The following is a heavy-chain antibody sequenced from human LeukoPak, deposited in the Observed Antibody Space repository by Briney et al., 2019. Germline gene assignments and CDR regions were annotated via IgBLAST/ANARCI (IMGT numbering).Heavy chain of an antibody. CDR2: IKQDGSEK. Sequence: GGSLRLSCAASAFTSSSYSMNWVRQAPGKGLEWVANIKQDGSEKYYVDSVKGRFTISRDNAKNSLYLQMNSLRAEDTAVYYCARDIEAPGIAFDIWGRGTMVTVSS. V-gene: IGHV3-7*04. CDR1: AFTSSSYS. D-gene: IGHD6-13*01. J-gene: IGHJ3*02. CDR3: ARDIEAPGIAFDI.